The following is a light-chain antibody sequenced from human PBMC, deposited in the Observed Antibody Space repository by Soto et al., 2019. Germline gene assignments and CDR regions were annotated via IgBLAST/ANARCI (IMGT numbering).Light chain of an antibody. CDR2: AAS. J-gene: IGKJ1*01. CDR3: QQIYAAPVT. V-gene: IGKV1-39*01. Sequence: DIQMTQSPPSLSASVGDRVTITCRASQSIFRSLNWYQQKPGKAPKLLIYAASNLQSGVPSRFSGSESGTDFILTISSLQPEDFATYYCQQIYAAPVTFGQGPKVEIK. CDR1: QSIFRS.